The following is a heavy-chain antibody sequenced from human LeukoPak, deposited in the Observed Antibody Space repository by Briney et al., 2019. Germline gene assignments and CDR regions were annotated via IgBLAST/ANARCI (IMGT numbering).Heavy chain of an antibody. Sequence: ASVTVSFKASGYTFSDYYMHWVGQAPGQGLGGMGWINPNSGGTNYEQKFQGRVTMTRDTSISTAYMELSRLRSDDTAVYYCAVSDMVRGAWLDPWGQGTLVTVSS. D-gene: IGHD3-10*01. CDR1: GYTFSDYY. J-gene: IGHJ5*02. CDR3: AVSDMVRGAWLDP. CDR2: INPNSGGT. V-gene: IGHV1-2*02.